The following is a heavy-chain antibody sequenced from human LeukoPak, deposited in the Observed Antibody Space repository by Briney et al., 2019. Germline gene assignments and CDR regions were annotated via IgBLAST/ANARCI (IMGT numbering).Heavy chain of an antibody. CDR3: ARDRFGERTFEK. V-gene: IGHV3-13*01. CDR2: ILKNGDT. D-gene: IGHD3-10*01. Sequence: GGSLRLSCAASGFAFSSFDMLWVRQSPRKGLEWVARILKNGDTDYGASVEGRFTISRENAKSYVYLQINSLRDGDTAVYYYARDRFGERTFEKWGQGTMVTVSS. J-gene: IGHJ3*02. CDR1: GFAFSSFD.